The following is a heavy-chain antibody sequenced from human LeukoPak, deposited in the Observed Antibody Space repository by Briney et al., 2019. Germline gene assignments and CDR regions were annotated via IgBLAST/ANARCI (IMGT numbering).Heavy chain of an antibody. CDR3: AKEVDCPSDCLFFHS. V-gene: IGHV3-43*01. Sequence: GGSLRLSCAASGFTFDRFTIHWVRQTPGKGLEWVSLINRRGHTFYADSVKGRFTISRDNSRNSVFLQMNSLRPEDTALYHCAKEVDCPSDCLFFHSWGQGTLVTVST. D-gene: IGHD2-21*02. CDR2: INRRGHT. CDR1: GFTFDRFT. J-gene: IGHJ4*02.